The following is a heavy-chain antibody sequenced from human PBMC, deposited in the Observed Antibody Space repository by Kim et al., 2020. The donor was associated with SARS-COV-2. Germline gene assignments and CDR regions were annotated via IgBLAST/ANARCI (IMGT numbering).Heavy chain of an antibody. V-gene: IGHV1-3*01. CDR2: INGGNGNT. D-gene: IGHD6-13*01. CDR1: GFSFTDYA. Sequence: ASVKVSCKASGFSFTDYAMYWVRQAPGRRLEWMGWINGGNGNTRYSQKFQGRFTIIRDTSATTAYMELNSLKSEDTALYYCAREQQRGCFDLWGQGTMVTVSS. J-gene: IGHJ3*01. CDR3: AREQQRGCFDL.